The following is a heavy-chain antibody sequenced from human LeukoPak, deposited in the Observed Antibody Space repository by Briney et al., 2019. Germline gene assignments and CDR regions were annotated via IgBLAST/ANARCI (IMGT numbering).Heavy chain of an antibody. CDR2: IYQSGNT. J-gene: IGHJ4*02. CDR3: ARGRDYYDSTGYFY. V-gene: IGHV4-30-2*01. CDR1: GGSISSDTYY. D-gene: IGHD3-22*01. Sequence: SETLSLTCTVSGGSISSDTYYWSWMRQPPGKGLEWIGHIYQSGNTYYNPSLKSRVTISLDRSKNQFSLKLSSVTAADTAVYYCARGRDYYDSTGYFYWGQGTLVTVSS.